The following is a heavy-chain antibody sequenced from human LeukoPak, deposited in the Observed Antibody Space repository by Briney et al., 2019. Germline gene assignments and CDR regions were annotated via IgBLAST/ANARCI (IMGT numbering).Heavy chain of an antibody. CDR2: IYYSGNT. CDR1: GDSINGFY. V-gene: IGHV4-59*01. J-gene: IGHJ4*02. D-gene: IGHD4-17*01. Sequence: NPSETLSLTCTVSGDSINGFYWSWIRQPPGKPLEWIGYIYYSGNTRYNPSLRSRLTISIDTSKNQFSLRLSSVTAADTAVYYCASTYGDYSLSSGIWGQGTLVTVSS. CDR3: ASTYGDYSLSSGI.